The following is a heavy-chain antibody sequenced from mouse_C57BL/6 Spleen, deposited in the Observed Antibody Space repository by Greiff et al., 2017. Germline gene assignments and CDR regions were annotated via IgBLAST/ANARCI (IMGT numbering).Heavy chain of an antibody. CDR3: ASTDYYAMDY. CDR1: GYTFTDYN. V-gene: IGHV1-22*01. Sequence: EVQGVESGPELVKPGASVKMSCKASGYTFTDYNMHWVKQSHGKSLEWIGYINPNNGGTSYNQKFKGKATLTVNKSSSTAYMELRSLTSEDSAVYYCASTDYYAMDYWGQGTSVTVSS. J-gene: IGHJ4*01. CDR2: INPNNGGT.